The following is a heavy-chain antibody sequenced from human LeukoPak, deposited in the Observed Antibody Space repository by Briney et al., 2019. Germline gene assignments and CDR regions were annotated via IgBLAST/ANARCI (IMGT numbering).Heavy chain of an antibody. CDR1: GFTFSGNW. J-gene: IGHJ4*02. V-gene: IGHV3-7*01. D-gene: IGHD6-19*01. Sequence: PGDSLRLSCVASGFTFSGNWMTWVRQAPGKGLEWLAIISEGGGLTYYVDSVKGRFTISRDNANNSLFLQLISLTVDDTAVYYCARVGRSGWDFDHWGQGTLVTVSS. CDR3: ARVGRSGWDFDH. CDR2: ISEGGGLT.